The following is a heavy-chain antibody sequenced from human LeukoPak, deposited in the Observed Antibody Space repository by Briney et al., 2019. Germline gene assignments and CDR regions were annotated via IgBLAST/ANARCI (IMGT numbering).Heavy chain of an antibody. CDR1: GYSFPSYW. J-gene: IGHJ4*02. Sequence: KPGESLMISCKGSGYSFPSYWIGWERQMPGKGLEWMGIIYPGDSDTRYSPSFQGQVTISADKSISTACLQWSSLKASDTAMYYCARLESGSYYLSEYWGQGTLVTVSS. CDR3: ARLESGSYYLSEY. V-gene: IGHV5-51*01. CDR2: IYPGDSDT. D-gene: IGHD1-26*01.